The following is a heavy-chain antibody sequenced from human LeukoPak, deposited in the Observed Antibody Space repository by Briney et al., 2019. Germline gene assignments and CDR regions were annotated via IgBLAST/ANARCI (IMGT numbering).Heavy chain of an antibody. CDR2: IYYSGST. Sequence: SETLSLTCTVSGGSISSYYWSWIRQPPGKGLEWIGYIYYSGSTNYNPSLKSRVTISVDTSKNQFSLKLSSVTAADTAVYYCAREIGYSSPMRPWGQGTLVTVSS. CDR3: AREIGYSSPMRP. CDR1: GGSISSYY. D-gene: IGHD6-13*01. V-gene: IGHV4-59*12. J-gene: IGHJ5*02.